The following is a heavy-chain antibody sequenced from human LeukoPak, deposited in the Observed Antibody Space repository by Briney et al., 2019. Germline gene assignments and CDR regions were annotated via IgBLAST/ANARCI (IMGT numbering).Heavy chain of an antibody. Sequence: PSETLSLTCTVSGYSISSGYYWGWIRQPPGKGLEWIGTIYYSGNTYYNPSLQSRVTISVDTSKNQFSLKLSSVTAADTAVYYCARDHSSAGYTYYYYYIDVWGKGTTVTVSS. D-gene: IGHD2-2*02. CDR1: GYSISSGYY. J-gene: IGHJ6*03. V-gene: IGHV4-38-2*02. CDR2: IYYSGNT. CDR3: ARDHSSAGYTYYYYYIDV.